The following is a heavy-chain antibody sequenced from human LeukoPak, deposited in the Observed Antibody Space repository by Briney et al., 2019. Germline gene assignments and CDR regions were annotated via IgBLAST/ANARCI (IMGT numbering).Heavy chain of an antibody. CDR1: GFTFSNYA. Sequence: GGSLRLSSAASGFTFSNYAMHWVRQAPGKGLEYVSTIVSNGDSTYYANSVKGRFTISRDNSRTTLYLQMGSLRVEDMAVYYCARGVNYYDSSGYLFDYWGQGILVTASS. CDR3: ARGVNYYDSSGYLFDY. V-gene: IGHV3-64*01. J-gene: IGHJ4*02. CDR2: IVSNGDST. D-gene: IGHD3-22*01.